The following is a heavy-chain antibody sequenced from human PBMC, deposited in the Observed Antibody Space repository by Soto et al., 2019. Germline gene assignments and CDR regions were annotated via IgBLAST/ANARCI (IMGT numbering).Heavy chain of an antibody. CDR1: GGSISSYY. CDR2: IYYSGST. CDR3: ARAIGADDYIWGSYRPAYYFDY. V-gene: IGHV4-59*01. Sequence: GSLRLSCTVSGGSISSYYWSWIRQPPGKGLEWIGYIYYSGSTNYNPSLKSRVTISVDTSKNQFSLKLSSVTAADTAVYYCARAIGADDYIWGSYRPAYYFDYWGQGTLVTVSS. J-gene: IGHJ4*02. D-gene: IGHD3-16*02.